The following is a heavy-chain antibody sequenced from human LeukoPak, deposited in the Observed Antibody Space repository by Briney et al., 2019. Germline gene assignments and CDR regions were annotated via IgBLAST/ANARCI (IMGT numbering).Heavy chain of an antibody. CDR3: ARGLRRRAAGYYYYYYYMDV. Sequence: PSETLSLTCTVSGGSISSSSYYWGWIRQPPGKGLEWIGEINHSGSTNYNPSLKSRVTISVDTSKKQFSLKLSSVTAADTAVYYCARGLRRRAAGYYYYYYYMDVWGKGTTVTVPS. CDR1: GGSISSSSYY. D-gene: IGHD6-13*01. J-gene: IGHJ6*03. CDR2: INHSGST. V-gene: IGHV4-39*07.